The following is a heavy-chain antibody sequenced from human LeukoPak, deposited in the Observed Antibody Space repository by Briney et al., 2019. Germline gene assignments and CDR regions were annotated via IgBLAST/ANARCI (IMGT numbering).Heavy chain of an antibody. CDR3: ARHTLERRKDHAFDI. V-gene: IGHV5-51*01. J-gene: IGHJ3*02. CDR2: IYPGDSDT. CDR1: VYNFSNYW. D-gene: IGHD3-16*01. Sequence: GESLKISCKGSVYNFSNYWIGRVRQMPGKGLEWMGIIYPGDSDTRYSPSFQGQVTISADKSITTAYLQWRSLKASDTAIYYCARHTLERRKDHAFDIWGQGTMITVSS.